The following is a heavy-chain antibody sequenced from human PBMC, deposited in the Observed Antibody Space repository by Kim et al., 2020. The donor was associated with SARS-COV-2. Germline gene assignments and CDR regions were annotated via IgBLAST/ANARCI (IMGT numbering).Heavy chain of an antibody. D-gene: IGHD3-16*02. J-gene: IGHJ4*02. Sequence: ASVKVSCKASGYTFTNNAISWVRQAPGQGLEWMGWINTDTGNPTYAQAFTRRFVFSVATSVTTAYLQISSLEAEDTALYYCARVIWGTYRDTDYWGQGTLVPVAS. CDR3: ARVIWGTYRDTDY. CDR1: GYTFTNNA. V-gene: IGHV7-4-1*02. CDR2: INTDTGNP.